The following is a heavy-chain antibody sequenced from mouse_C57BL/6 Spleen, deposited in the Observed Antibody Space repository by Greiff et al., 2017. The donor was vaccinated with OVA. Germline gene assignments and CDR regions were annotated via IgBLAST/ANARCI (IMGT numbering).Heavy chain of an antibody. CDR1: GFTFSDYG. CDR2: ISSGSSTL. Sequence: EVMLVESGGGLVKPGGSLKLSCAASGFTFSDYGMHWVRPAPEKGLEWVAYISSGSSTLYYADTVKGRFTISRDNAKNTLFLQMTSLRSEDTAMYYCASGYDGYYGYFDYWGQGTTLTVSS. J-gene: IGHJ2*01. D-gene: IGHD2-3*01. CDR3: ASGYDGYYGYFDY. V-gene: IGHV5-17*01.